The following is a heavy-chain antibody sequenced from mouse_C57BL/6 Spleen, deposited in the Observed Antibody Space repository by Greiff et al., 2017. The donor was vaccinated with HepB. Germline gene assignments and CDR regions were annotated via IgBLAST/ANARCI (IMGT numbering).Heavy chain of an antibody. CDR1: GYTFTSYC. D-gene: IGHD1-1*01. V-gene: IGHV1S81*02. CDR3: ARIKKIVATYIDY. CDR2: TNPTNGRT. Sequence: VQLQQSGAELVKAGASVKMSCKASGYTFTSYCMHWVKQRLGQGLEWFAETNPTNGRTYYNEKFKSKATLTVDKSSSTAYMLLSGPTFEDSAVYYCARIKKIVATYIDYWGQGTTLTVSS. J-gene: IGHJ2*01.